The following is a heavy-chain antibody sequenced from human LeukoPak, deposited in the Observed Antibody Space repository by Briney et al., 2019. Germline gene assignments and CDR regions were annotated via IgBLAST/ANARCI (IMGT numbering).Heavy chain of an antibody. CDR1: GFTFSNAW. V-gene: IGHV3-15*01. D-gene: IGHD1-1*01. Sequence: GGSLRLSCAAPGFTFSNAWMSWVRQAPGKGLEWVGRIKSKTDGGTTDYAAPVKGRFTISRDDSKNTLYLQMNSLKTEDTAVYYCTARNWNDLDPFDYWGQGTLVTVSS. CDR3: TARNWNDLDPFDY. J-gene: IGHJ4*02. CDR2: IKSKTDGGTT.